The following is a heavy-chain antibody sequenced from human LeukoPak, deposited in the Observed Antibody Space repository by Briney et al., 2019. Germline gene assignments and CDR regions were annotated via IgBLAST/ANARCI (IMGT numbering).Heavy chain of an antibody. Sequence: GRSLRLSCAASGLIFSSYSMNWVRQAPGKGLEWISYISTSSSTIYYADSVKGRFTISRDNAKNSLYLQMNSLRDEDTAVYYCARDAGSDYYESSGYYSWGQGTPVTVSS. CDR2: ISTSSSTI. CDR3: ARDAGSDYYESSGYYS. D-gene: IGHD3-22*01. V-gene: IGHV3-48*02. J-gene: IGHJ4*02. CDR1: GLIFSSYS.